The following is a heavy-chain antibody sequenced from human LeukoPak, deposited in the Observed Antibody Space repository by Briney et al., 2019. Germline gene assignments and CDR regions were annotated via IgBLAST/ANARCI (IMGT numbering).Heavy chain of an antibody. D-gene: IGHD3-9*01. V-gene: IGHV4-39*07. CDR3: AREALPLGRYFDWLSSGYFDY. CDR2: IDYSANT. CDR1: GGSISSSGYC. Sequence: ASETLSLTCTVSGGSISSSGYCWSWIRQPPGKGLKWIGSIDYSANTNYNPSLKIQVTISVDTSKNQFSLKLSSVTAADTAVYYCAREALPLGRYFDWLSSGYFDYWGQGTLVTVSS. J-gene: IGHJ4*02.